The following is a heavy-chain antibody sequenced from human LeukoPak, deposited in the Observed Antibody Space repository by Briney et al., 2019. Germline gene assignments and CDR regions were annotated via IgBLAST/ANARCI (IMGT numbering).Heavy chain of an antibody. V-gene: IGHV4-34*01. J-gene: IGHJ4*02. CDR1: GGSISSYY. CDR2: INHSGST. CDR3: ASGWYDTLTGYPEPPFDY. Sequence: SETLSLTCTVSGGSISSYYWSWIRQPPGKGLEWIGEINHSGSTNYNPSLKSRVTISVDTSKNQFSLKLSSVTAADTAVYYCASGWYDTLTGYPEPPFDYWGQGTLVTVSS. D-gene: IGHD3-9*01.